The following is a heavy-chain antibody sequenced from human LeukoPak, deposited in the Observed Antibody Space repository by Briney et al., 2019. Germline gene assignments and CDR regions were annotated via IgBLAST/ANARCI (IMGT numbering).Heavy chain of an antibody. J-gene: IGHJ4*02. CDR1: GFTFSSYW. V-gene: IGHV3-74*01. Sequence: GGSLRLSCAASGFTFSSYWMHWVRQAPGKGLVWVSRINSDGSSTSYADSVKGRFTISRDNAKNTLYLQMNSLRAEDTAVHYCARGPRFNYYVPYWGQGTLVTVSS. CDR3: ARGPRFNYYVPY. D-gene: IGHD5-24*01. CDR2: INSDGSST.